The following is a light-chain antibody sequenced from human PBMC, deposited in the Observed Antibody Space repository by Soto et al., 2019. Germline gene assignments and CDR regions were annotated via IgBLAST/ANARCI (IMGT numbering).Light chain of an antibody. CDR2: AAS. Sequence: DIPLTQSPSSLSASVGDRVTITCRASQDIRVFINWYQQKPRRAPKLLIYAASTLQSGVPSRFSGTGSGTHFTLTISSLQTEDFATYYCQQSYGRPPITFGQGTRLEIK. CDR3: QQSYGRPPIT. CDR1: QDIRVF. J-gene: IGKJ5*01. V-gene: IGKV1-39*01.